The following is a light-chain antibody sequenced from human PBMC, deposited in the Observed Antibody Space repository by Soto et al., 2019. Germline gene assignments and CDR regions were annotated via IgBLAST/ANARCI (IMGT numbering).Light chain of an antibody. CDR2: AAS. CDR3: QQSYSFPWT. Sequence: DIQMTHSPSSLSSSVIYIFNIACRSSHSLGNDLNWYQQKPGKAPKLLIYAASRLQSGVPSRFRGSGSGTDFTLTISSLQPEDFAPYYCQQSYSFPWTFGQGTKVDIK. CDR1: HSLGND. J-gene: IGKJ1*01. V-gene: IGKV1-39*01.